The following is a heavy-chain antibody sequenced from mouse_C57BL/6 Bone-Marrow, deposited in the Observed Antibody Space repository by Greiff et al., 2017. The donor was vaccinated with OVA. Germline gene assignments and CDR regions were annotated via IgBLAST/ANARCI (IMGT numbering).Heavy chain of an antibody. CDR2: IYPRSGNT. CDR3: ARQGITTVVAHDY. CDR1: GYTFTSYG. J-gene: IGHJ2*01. Sequence: VQLQQSGAELARPGASVKLSCKASGYTFTSYGISWVKQRTGQGLEWIGEIYPRSGNTYYNEKFKGKATLTADTSSSTANMELRSLTSEDSAVYFCARQGITTVVAHDYWGQGTTLTVSS. D-gene: IGHD1-1*01. V-gene: IGHV1-81*01.